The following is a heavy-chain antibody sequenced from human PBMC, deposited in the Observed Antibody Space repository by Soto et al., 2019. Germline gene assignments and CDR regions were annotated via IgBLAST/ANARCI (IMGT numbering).Heavy chain of an antibody. CDR1: GGSISDYY. Sequence: SETLSLTCSVSGGSISDYYWSWIRQPPGKGLEWIGYTYYGWNTNYDPSLKSRVTISVDTSKNQFSLRLISVTAADTAVYYCARDREYYDSSGLYFDYWGQGTLVTVSS. CDR2: TYYGWNT. J-gene: IGHJ4*02. V-gene: IGHV4-59*01. CDR3: ARDREYYDSSGLYFDY. D-gene: IGHD3-22*01.